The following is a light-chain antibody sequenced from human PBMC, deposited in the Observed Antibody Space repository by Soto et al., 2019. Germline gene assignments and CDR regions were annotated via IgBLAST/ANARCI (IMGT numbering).Light chain of an antibody. Sequence: DIVMTQSPDSLAVSLGERATINCKSSQSVLYSSSNKNYLAWYQQKPGQPPKLLIYWASTRESGVPDRFTGSGSGTDFTLAIDSLQAEDVAVYYCQQYYGTPPTFGQGTQLEIK. J-gene: IGKJ2*01. CDR2: WAS. V-gene: IGKV4-1*01. CDR3: QQYYGTPPT. CDR1: QSVLYSSSNKNY.